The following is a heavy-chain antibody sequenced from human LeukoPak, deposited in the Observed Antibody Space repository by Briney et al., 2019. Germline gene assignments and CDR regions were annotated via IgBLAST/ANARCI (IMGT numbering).Heavy chain of an antibody. CDR2: ISGSGGST. J-gene: IGHJ4*02. CDR3: ARVPSITIFGVVSGEDY. Sequence: GGSLRLSCAASGFTFSSYAVSWVRQAPGKGLEWVSAISGSGGSTYYADSVKGRFTISRDNSKNTLYLQMNSLRAEDTAVYYCARVPSITIFGVVSGEDYWGQGTLVTVSS. CDR1: GFTFSSYA. D-gene: IGHD3-3*01. V-gene: IGHV3-23*01.